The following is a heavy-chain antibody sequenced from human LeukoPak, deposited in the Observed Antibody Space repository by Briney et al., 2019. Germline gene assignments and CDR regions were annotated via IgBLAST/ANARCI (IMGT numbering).Heavy chain of an antibody. CDR2: MYNSGST. Sequence: PSETLSLTCTVSGGSISSNYWSWIRQPPGKGLEWIGYMYNSGSTNYNPSLKSRVTISVDTSKNQFSLKLSSVTAADTAVYYCASFGDYDFWSGYYWWGQGTLVTVSS. CDR3: ASFGDYDFWSGYYW. D-gene: IGHD3-3*01. V-gene: IGHV4-59*08. J-gene: IGHJ4*02. CDR1: GGSISSNY.